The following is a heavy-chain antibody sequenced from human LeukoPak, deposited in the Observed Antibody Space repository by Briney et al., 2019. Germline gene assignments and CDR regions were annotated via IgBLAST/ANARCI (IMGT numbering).Heavy chain of an antibody. CDR3: AREALVLRYFDRLSHYFDY. CDR2: ISYDGSNK. J-gene: IGHJ4*02. Sequence: GGSLRLSCAASGFTFSSYAMHWVRQAPGKGLEWVAVISYDGSNKYYADSVKGRFTISRDNSKNTLYLQMNSLRAEDTAVYYCAREALVLRYFDRLSHYFDYWGQGTLVTVSS. D-gene: IGHD3-9*01. CDR1: GFTFSSYA. V-gene: IGHV3-30-3*01.